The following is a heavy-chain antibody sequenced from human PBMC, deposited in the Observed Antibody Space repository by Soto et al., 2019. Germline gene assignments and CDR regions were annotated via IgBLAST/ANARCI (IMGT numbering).Heavy chain of an antibody. Sequence: SETLSLTCAVSGVSISSGNWWTWVRQTPQRGLEYIGEIFHDGTANYYPSFERRVAISVDTSKNQFSLKLTSVTAADTAIYFCARLVDDTRLNYMYCDFWGQGALVTVSS. V-gene: IGHV4-4*02. J-gene: IGHJ4*02. D-gene: IGHD3-10*01. CDR1: GVSISSGNW. CDR2: IFHDGTA. CDR3: ARLVDDTRLNYMYCDF.